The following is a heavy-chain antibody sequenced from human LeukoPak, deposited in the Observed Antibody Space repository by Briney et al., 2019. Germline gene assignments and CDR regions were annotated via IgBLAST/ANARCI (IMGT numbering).Heavy chain of an antibody. J-gene: IGHJ5*02. Sequence: GGSLRLSCAASGFTFSSYAMSWLRQAPGKGLEWVSAISGSGGSTYYADSVKGRCTISRDNSKNTLYLQMNSLRAEDTAVYYCATLRYFDWLFEGNLFDPWGQPSLVTVSS. CDR2: ISGSGGST. CDR1: GFTFSSYA. CDR3: ATLRYFDWLFEGNLFDP. D-gene: IGHD3-9*01. V-gene: IGHV3-23*01.